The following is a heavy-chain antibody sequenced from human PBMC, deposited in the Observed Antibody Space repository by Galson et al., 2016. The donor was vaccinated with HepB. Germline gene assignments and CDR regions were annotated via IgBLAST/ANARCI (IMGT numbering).Heavy chain of an antibody. D-gene: IGHD6-19*01. V-gene: IGHV1-8*01. CDR1: GYTFTSHD. J-gene: IGHJ4*02. CDR3: ATGWGIAVAEGYFDY. Sequence: PVKVSCKASGYTFTSHDINWVRQATGQGLEWMGWMNPNSAKTGYAQKFKGRVTMTRNTSISTAYMELSSLRSEDTAVYYCATGWGIAVAEGYFDYWGQGTLVTVSS. CDR2: MNPNSAKT.